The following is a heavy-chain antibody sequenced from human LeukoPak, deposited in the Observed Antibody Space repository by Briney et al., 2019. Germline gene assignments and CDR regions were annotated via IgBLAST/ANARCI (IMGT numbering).Heavy chain of an antibody. J-gene: IGHJ5*02. CDR2: IIPIFGTA. CDR3: ARSSTMVRGVSVWFDP. D-gene: IGHD3-10*01. Sequence: SVKVSWKASGGTFSSYAISWVRQAPGQGLEWMGGIIPIFGTANYAQKFQGRVTITADESTSTAYMELSSLRSEDTAVYYCARSSTMVRGVSVWFDPWGQGTLVTVSS. CDR1: GGTFSSYA. V-gene: IGHV1-69*01.